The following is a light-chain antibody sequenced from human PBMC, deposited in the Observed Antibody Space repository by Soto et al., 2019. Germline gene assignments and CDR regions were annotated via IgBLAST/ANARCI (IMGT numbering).Light chain of an antibody. Sequence: EMVLTQSPATLSLSPGERATLSCRASQSVCTCLVWYQQKLGQAPRLLIYDASNRATGIPARSSGSGSGTEFTLTISGLEPEDFAVYYCQQRSNWPPVFTFGPGTNVDIK. J-gene: IGKJ3*01. CDR1: QSVCTC. CDR3: QQRSNWPPVFT. CDR2: DAS. V-gene: IGKV3-11*01.